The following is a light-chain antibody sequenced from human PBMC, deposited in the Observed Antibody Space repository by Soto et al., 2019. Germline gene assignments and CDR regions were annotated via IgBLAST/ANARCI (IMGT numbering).Light chain of an antibody. CDR2: DAS. CDR3: QQRSNWPST. Sequence: EIVLTQSPATLSLSPGERAPLSCRASQGVSSSLACYQQKPGQAPRLLINDASKRATGIPARFSGSGSGTDFTLTISSLEPEDVAVYFCQQRSNWPSTFGGGTKVEI. CDR1: QGVSSS. V-gene: IGKV3-11*01. J-gene: IGKJ4*01.